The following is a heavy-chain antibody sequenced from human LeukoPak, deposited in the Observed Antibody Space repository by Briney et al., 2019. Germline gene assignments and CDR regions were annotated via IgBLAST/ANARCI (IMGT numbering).Heavy chain of an antibody. Sequence: GGSLRLSCAASGFTFSSYSMNWVRQAPGKGLEWVSSINSDSSLMYYAESVKGRFTISRDNAKNTLYLQMNSLRAEDTAVYYCARGSRTIELGDDYWGQGTLVTVSS. J-gene: IGHJ4*02. CDR2: INSDSSLM. CDR1: GFTFSSYS. CDR3: ARGSRTIELGDDY. V-gene: IGHV3-21*01. D-gene: IGHD5-24*01.